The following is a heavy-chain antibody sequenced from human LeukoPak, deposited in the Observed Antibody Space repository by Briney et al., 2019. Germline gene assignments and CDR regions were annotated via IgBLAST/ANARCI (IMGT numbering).Heavy chain of an antibody. V-gene: IGHV4-59*08. CDR2: IYYSGST. Sequence: PSETLSLTCTVSGGSISSYYWSWIRQPPGKGLERIGYIYYSGSTNYNPSLKSRVTISVDTSKNQFSLKLSSVTAADTAVYYCTRGIGWSKGVLYPWGQGNLVTVSS. J-gene: IGHJ5*02. CDR1: GGSISSYY. CDR3: TRGIGWSKGVLYP. D-gene: IGHD6-19*01.